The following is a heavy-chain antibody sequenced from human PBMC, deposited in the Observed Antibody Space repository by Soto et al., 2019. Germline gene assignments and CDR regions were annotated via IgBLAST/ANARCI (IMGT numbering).Heavy chain of an antibody. J-gene: IGHJ4*02. Sequence: GGSLRLSCAASGFTFSSYDFHWVRQATGKGLEWVSGIGTAGDTYYAGSVKGRFIMSRENAKNSLYLQMNSLRAGDTAVYYCKRGAAGFDYWGQGTLVTVSS. CDR3: KRGAAGFDY. D-gene: IGHD3-16*01. CDR1: GFTFSSYD. CDR2: IGTAGDT. V-gene: IGHV3-13*01.